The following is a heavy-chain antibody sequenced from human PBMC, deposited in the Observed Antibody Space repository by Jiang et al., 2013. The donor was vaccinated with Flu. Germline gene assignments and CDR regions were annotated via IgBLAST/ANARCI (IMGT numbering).Heavy chain of an antibody. D-gene: IGHD5-24*01. CDR1: GYTFTGYY. CDR3: ARANGDGYSIQLWYFDY. Sequence: SGAEVKKPGASVKVSCKASGYTFTGYYMHWVRQAPGQGLEWMGWINPNSGGTNYAQKFQGWVTMTRDTSISTAYMELSRLRSDDTAVYYCARANGDGYSIQLWYFDYWGQGTLVTVSS. J-gene: IGHJ4*02. CDR2: INPNSGGT. V-gene: IGHV1-2*04.